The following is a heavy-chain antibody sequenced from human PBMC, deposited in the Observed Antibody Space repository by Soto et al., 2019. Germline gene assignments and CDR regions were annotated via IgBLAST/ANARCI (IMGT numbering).Heavy chain of an antibody. CDR3: ARDFDYGDDPGDWFDP. Sequence: ASVKVSCKASGGTFSSYAISWVRQAPGQGLEWMGGIIPILGIANYAQKFQGRVTITADKSTSTAYMELSSLRSEDTAVYYCARDFDYGDDPGDWFDPWGQETLVTVSS. CDR2: IIPILGIA. CDR1: GGTFSSYA. J-gene: IGHJ5*02. V-gene: IGHV1-69*10. D-gene: IGHD4-17*01.